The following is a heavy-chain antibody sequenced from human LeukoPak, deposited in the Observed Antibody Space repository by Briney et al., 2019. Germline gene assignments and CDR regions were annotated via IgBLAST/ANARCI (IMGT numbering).Heavy chain of an antibody. CDR3: ARVRDGDYSYYYYYMDV. J-gene: IGHJ6*03. CDR2: INHSGST. Sequence: SETLSLTCAVYGGSFSGYYWSWIRQPPGKGLEWIGEINHSGSTNYNPSLKSRVTISVDTSKNQFSLKLSSVTAADTAVYYCARVRDGDYSYYYYYMDVWGKGTTVTVSS. CDR1: GGSFSGYY. D-gene: IGHD4-17*01. V-gene: IGHV4-34*01.